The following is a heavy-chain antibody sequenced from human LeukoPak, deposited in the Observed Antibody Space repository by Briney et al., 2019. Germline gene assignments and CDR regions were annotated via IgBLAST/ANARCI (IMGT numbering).Heavy chain of an antibody. Sequence: GGSLRLSCPASGFTFSTYAMHWVRQAPGKGLEWVGVISDDGRNKKYADSVKGRFTISRDNSKDTLYLQMNSLRDEDTAVYYCAKRPSDYGDYVTYFDYWGQGTLVTVSS. D-gene: IGHD4-17*01. CDR1: GFTFSTYA. J-gene: IGHJ4*02. V-gene: IGHV3-30*18. CDR2: ISDDGRNK. CDR3: AKRPSDYGDYVTYFDY.